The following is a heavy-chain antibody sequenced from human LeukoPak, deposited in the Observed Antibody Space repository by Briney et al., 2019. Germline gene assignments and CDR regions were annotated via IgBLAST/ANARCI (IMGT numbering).Heavy chain of an antibody. CDR2: IYHSGST. D-gene: IGHD6-13*01. J-gene: IGHJ4*02. CDR3: ARDEVAAAPDY. Sequence: SETLSLTCTVSGGSISSGGYYRSWIRQPPGKGLEWIGYIYHSGSTYYNPSLKSRVTTSVDRSKNQFSLKLSSVTAADTAVYYCARDEVAAAPDYWGQGTLVTVSS. V-gene: IGHV4-30-2*01. CDR1: GGSISSGGYY.